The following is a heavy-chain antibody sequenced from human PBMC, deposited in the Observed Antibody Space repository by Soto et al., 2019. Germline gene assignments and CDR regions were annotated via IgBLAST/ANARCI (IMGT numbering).Heavy chain of an antibody. CDR2: VFHTGTT. CDR1: GDSVSSPYY. Sequence: QVQLQESGPGLVKPSGTLSLTCAVSGDSVSSPYYWCWVRQPPGKGLEWIGEVFHTGTTSYNPSLWSRVTISMDKSINQFSLDLSSVTAADTAVYYCARSSGWYAVHSWGPGTLVIVSS. J-gene: IGHJ4*02. CDR3: ARSSGWYAVHS. V-gene: IGHV4-4*02. D-gene: IGHD6-19*01.